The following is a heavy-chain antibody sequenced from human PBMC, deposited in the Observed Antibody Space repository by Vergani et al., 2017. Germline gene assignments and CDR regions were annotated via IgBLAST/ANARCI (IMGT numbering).Heavy chain of an antibody. Sequence: EVQLLESGGGLVQPGGSLRLSCAASGFTFSSYAMSWVRKAPGKGLEWVSAISGSGGSTYYADSVKGRFTISRDNSKNTLYLQMNSLRAEDTAVYYCAKDTYSSGSPGWFDPWGQGTLVTVSS. J-gene: IGHJ5*02. V-gene: IGHV3-23*01. D-gene: IGHD6-19*01. CDR3: AKDTYSSGSPGWFDP. CDR2: ISGSGGST. CDR1: GFTFSSYA.